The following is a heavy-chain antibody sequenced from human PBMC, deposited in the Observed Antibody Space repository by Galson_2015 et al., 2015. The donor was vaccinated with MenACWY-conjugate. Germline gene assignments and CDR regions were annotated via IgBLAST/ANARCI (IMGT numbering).Heavy chain of an antibody. V-gene: IGHV3-74*01. CDR3: AKTRGASFYFDS. Sequence: SLRLSCAASGFIFNTYWMHWVRHAPGKGLVWVSRINPGGSSTTYADSVKDRFTISRDNAKNTLYLQMNSLIPEDTAVFYCAKTRGASFYFDSWGQGTLVTVSS. CDR2: INPGGSST. J-gene: IGHJ4*02. D-gene: IGHD1-26*01. CDR1: GFIFNTYW.